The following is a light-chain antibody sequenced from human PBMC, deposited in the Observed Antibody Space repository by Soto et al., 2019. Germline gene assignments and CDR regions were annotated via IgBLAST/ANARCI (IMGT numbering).Light chain of an antibody. V-gene: IGKV3-20*01. Sequence: ELFLTQSPDTLSLSPGDRAARSCRASQRVAGNFLAWYQQKPGQSPRLLIYGASYRASDIPDRFSGSGSGTDFTLTISRLEPEDFAMYFCQVYGTNPIFTFGPGTKVDIK. CDR2: GAS. J-gene: IGKJ3*01. CDR3: QVYGTNPIFT. CDR1: QRVAGNF.